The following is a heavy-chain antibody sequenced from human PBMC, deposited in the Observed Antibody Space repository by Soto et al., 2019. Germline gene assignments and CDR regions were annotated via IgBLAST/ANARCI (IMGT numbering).Heavy chain of an antibody. J-gene: IGHJ4*02. V-gene: IGHV3-33*01. CDR2: TWSDGSNK. Sequence: QVQLVESGGGVVQPGRSLRLSCAASGLTFSNYGMHWVRQAPGKGLEWVAVTWSDGSNKYYADPVKGRFTISRDHAKNTRYLQMNSRRADDTAVYYCAIGGLTFDTWCQGTLVTVSS. CDR1: GLTFSNYG. D-gene: IGHD2-21*01. CDR3: AIGGLTFDT.